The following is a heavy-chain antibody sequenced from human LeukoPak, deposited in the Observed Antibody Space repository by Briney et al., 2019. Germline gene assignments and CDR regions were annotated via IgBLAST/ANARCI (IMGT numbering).Heavy chain of an antibody. D-gene: IGHD3-22*01. Sequence: GGSLRLSCAASGFTFDDYGMSWVRQAPGKGLEWVSAMSGDGATTYYADSVKGRFTISRDNSKNALYLQINNLGAEDTAVYYCAKDTDYYDSSVVGYWGQGTLVTVSS. CDR2: MSGDGATT. CDR3: AKDTDYYDSSVVGY. V-gene: IGHV3-23*01. J-gene: IGHJ4*02. CDR1: GFTFDDYG.